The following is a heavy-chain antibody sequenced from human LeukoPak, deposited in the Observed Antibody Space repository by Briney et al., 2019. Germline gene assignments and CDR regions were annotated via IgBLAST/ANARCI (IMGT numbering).Heavy chain of an antibody. Sequence: GGSLRLSCAASGFTFSSYEMNWVRQAPGKGLEWVSYISASGGTIKYADSVKGRFTISRDNAKNSLYLHLNSLRVEDTAFYHCARGDGGYYYGMDVWGQGTTVTVSS. J-gene: IGHJ6*02. CDR3: ARGDGGYYYGMDV. D-gene: IGHD3-3*01. V-gene: IGHV3-48*03. CDR2: ISASGGTI. CDR1: GFTFSSYE.